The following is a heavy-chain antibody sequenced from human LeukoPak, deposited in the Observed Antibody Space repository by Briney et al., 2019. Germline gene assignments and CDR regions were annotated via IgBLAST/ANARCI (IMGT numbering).Heavy chain of an antibody. V-gene: IGHV4-4*02. Sequence: SGTLSLTCAVSGGSLSSSNWWSWVRQPPGKGLEWIGEIYHSGSTNYNPSLKSRVTISVDKSKNQFSLKLSSVTAADTAVYYCARESAISSSSPFDYWGQGTLVTVSS. D-gene: IGHD6-6*01. CDR1: GGSLSSSNW. CDR3: ARESAISSSSPFDY. J-gene: IGHJ4*02. CDR2: IYHSGST.